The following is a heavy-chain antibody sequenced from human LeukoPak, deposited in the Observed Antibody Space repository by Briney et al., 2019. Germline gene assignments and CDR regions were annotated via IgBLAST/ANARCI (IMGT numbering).Heavy chain of an antibody. Sequence: GGSLRLSCAASGFTFSSYAMSWVRQAPGKGLEWVSGISGSGGSTYDADSVKGPFTISRDNFKNTLYLQMDSLRAEDTAVYYCAKALGPTVGFFDYWGQGALVTVSS. D-gene: IGHD4-23*01. CDR2: ISGSGGST. V-gene: IGHV3-23*01. CDR1: GFTFSSYA. CDR3: AKALGPTVGFFDY. J-gene: IGHJ4*02.